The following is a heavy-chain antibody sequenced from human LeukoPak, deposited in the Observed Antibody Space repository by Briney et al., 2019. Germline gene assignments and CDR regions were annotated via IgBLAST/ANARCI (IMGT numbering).Heavy chain of an antibody. V-gene: IGHV3-30-3*01. D-gene: IGHD6-13*01. Sequence: GGSLRLSCAASGFTFSSYAMHWVRQAPGKGLEWVAVISYDGNNKYYADSVKGRFTISRDNSKNTLYLQMNSLRAEDTAVYYCARSHSWGAFDIWGQGTMVTVSS. J-gene: IGHJ3*02. CDR1: GFTFSSYA. CDR2: ISYDGNNK. CDR3: ARSHSWGAFDI.